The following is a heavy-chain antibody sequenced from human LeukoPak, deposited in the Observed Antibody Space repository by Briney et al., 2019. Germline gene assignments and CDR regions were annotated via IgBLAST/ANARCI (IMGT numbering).Heavy chain of an antibody. D-gene: IGHD2-15*01. CDR2: ISYDGSNK. CDR3: AKDIPVGYCSGGSCPEYYYGMDV. CDR1: GFTFSSYG. V-gene: IGHV3-30*18. J-gene: IGHJ6*04. Sequence: PGRSLRLSCAASGFTFSSYGMHWVRQAPGKGLEWVAAISYDGSNKYYADSVKSRFTISRDNSKNTLYLQMNSLRAEDTAVYYCAKDIPVGYCSGGSCPEYYYGMDVWGKGTTVTVSS.